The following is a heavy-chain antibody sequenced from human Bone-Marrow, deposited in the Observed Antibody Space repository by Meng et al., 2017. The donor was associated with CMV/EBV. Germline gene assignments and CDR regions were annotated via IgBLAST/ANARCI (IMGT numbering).Heavy chain of an antibody. V-gene: IGHV3-21*01. CDR3: AKGRSHLWALFES. CDR2: ISSSSSYI. D-gene: IGHD3-10*01. CDR1: GFTFSSYS. Sequence: GGSLRLSCAASGFTFSSYSMNWVRQAPGKGLEWVSSISSSSSYIYYADSVKGRFTISRDNAKNSLYLQMNSLRAEDTAVYFCAKGRSHLWALFESWGQGTLVTVSS. J-gene: IGHJ5*01.